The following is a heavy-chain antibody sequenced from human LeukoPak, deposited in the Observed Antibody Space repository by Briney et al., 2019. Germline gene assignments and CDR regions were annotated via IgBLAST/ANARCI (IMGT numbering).Heavy chain of an antibody. V-gene: IGHV3-53*01. D-gene: IGHD6-6*01. CDR3: AREGGPASIAARA. Sequence: GGSLRLSCAASGFTVSSNYMSWVRQAPGKGLEWVSVIYSGGSTYYADSVKGRFTISRDNSKNTLYLQMNSLRAEDTAVYYCAREGGPASIAARAGGQGTLVTVSS. CDR1: GFTVSSNY. J-gene: IGHJ4*02. CDR2: IYSGGST.